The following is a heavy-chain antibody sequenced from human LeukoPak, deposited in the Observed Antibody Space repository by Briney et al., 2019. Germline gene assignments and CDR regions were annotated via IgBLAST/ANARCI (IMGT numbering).Heavy chain of an antibody. CDR3: AREITSHYFDY. CDR2: IWYDGGDK. Sequence: GGSLRLSCSASGFTFTRHGMHWVRQAPGKGLEWVAVIWYDGGDKYYADSVKGRFTISRDKSKNTLYRQMNSLRVEDTAVYYCAREITSHYFDYCGQGTLVTVSS. D-gene: IGHD1-14*01. CDR1: GFTFTRHG. J-gene: IGHJ4*02. V-gene: IGHV3-33*01.